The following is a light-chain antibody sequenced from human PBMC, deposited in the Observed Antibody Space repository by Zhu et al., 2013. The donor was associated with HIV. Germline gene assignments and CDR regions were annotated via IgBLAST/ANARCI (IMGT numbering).Light chain of an antibody. CDR3: QQYNSWPRT. Sequence: EIVLTQSPATLSVSPGERATLSCRASQSVFTNLAWYQQKPGQAPRLLIYGASTRATGIPARFSGTGSGTEFTLTISSLQSEDLAVYYCQQYNSWPRTFGQGTKVEI. J-gene: IGKJ1*01. CDR1: QSVFTN. CDR2: GAS. V-gene: IGKV3-15*01.